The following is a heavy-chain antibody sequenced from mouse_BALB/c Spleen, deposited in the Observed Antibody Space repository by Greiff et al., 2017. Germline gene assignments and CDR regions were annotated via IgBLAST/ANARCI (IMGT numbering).Heavy chain of an antibody. J-gene: IGHJ3*01. CDR1: GFTFSDYY. V-gene: IGHV5-4*02. Sequence: DVKLVESGGGLVKPGGSLKLSCAASGFTFSDYYMYWVRQTPEKRLEWVATISDGGSYTYYPDSVKGRFTISRDNAKNNLYLQMSSLKSEDTAMYYCARGGYDVRFAYWGQGTLVTVSA. CDR2: ISDGGSYT. CDR3: ARGGYDVRFAY. D-gene: IGHD2-14*01.